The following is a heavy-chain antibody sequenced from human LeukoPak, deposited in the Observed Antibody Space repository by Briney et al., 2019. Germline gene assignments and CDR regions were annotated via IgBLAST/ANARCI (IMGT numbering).Heavy chain of an antibody. Sequence: NPSETLSLTCTVSGGSISSSSYYWGWIRQPPGKGLEWIGSIYYSGSTYYNPSLKSRVTISVDTSKNQFSLKLSSVTAADTAVYYCARGLINLNVTRFSVYCSGGSCYSAIGTLLDYWGQGTLVTVSS. CDR3: ARGLINLNVTRFSVYCSGGSCYSAIGTLLDY. CDR2: IYYSGST. V-gene: IGHV4-39*07. CDR1: GGSISSSSYY. J-gene: IGHJ4*02. D-gene: IGHD2-15*01.